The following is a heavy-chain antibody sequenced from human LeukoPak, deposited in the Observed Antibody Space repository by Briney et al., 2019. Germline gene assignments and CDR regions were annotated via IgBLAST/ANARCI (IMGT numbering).Heavy chain of an antibody. V-gene: IGHV1-2*02. CDR2: ISPNSGGT. Sequence: ASVKVSCKASGYTFTGYYMHWVRQAPGQGLEWMGWISPNSGGTNYAQKFQGRVTMTRDTSISTAYMELSRLRSDDTAVYYCAREITIFGVVLFDYWGQGTLVTVSS. CDR1: GYTFTGYY. D-gene: IGHD3-3*01. CDR3: AREITIFGVVLFDY. J-gene: IGHJ4*02.